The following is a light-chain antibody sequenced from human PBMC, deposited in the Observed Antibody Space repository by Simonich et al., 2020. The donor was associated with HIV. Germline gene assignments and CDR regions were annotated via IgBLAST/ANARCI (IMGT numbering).Light chain of an antibody. V-gene: IGLV5-37*01. CDR1: SGINVGTYR. CDR2: YYSDSDK. J-gene: IGLJ2*01. CDR3: MIWPSNAYVV. Sequence: QAVLTQPASLSASPGASASLTCTLRSGINVGTYRIYWYQQKPGSPPRYLLSYYSDSDKGQGSGVPSRFSGSKDASANTGILLISGLQSEDEADYYCMIWPSNAYVVFGGGTKLTVL.